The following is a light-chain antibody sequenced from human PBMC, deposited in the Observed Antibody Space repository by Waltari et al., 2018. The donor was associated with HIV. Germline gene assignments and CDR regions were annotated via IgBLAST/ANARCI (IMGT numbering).Light chain of an antibody. V-gene: IGKV1-39*01. Sequence: DIQMTQSPSSLSASVGDRVSITCRASQTITRYLNWYQQKPGKAPKLLIYAASSLQSGVPSRFSGSGSGTDFTLTISSLRPEDFATYFCQQSYSDSWTFGQGTKVEIK. CDR1: QTITRY. J-gene: IGKJ1*01. CDR3: QQSYSDSWT. CDR2: AAS.